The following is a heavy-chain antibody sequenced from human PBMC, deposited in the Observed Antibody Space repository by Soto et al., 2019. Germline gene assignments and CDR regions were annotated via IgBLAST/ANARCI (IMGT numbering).Heavy chain of an antibody. J-gene: IGHJ6*02. CDR2: ISSSGSTI. V-gene: IGHV3-48*03. Sequence: GGSLRLSXAASGFTFSSYEMNWVRQAPGKGLEWVSYISSSGSTIYYADSVKGRFTISRDNAKNSLYLQMNSLRAEDTAVYYCARDRIAAPIGLYYYYGMDVWGQGTTVTVSS. CDR3: ARDRIAAPIGLYYYYGMDV. D-gene: IGHD6-13*01. CDR1: GFTFSSYE.